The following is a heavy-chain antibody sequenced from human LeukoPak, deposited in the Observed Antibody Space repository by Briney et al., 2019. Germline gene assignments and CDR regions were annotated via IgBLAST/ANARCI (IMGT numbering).Heavy chain of an antibody. V-gene: IGHV1-8*01. CDR1: GYTFTSYD. D-gene: IGHD3-10*01. CDR2: MNPNSGNT. Sequence: ASVKVSCKASGYTFTSYDINWVRQATGQGLEWMGWMNPNSGNTGYAQKFQGRVTMTRNTSISTAYMELRSLRSDDTAVYYCARDFLSYYYGSGSYYNDYWGQGTLVTVSS. CDR3: ARDFLSYYYGSGSYYNDY. J-gene: IGHJ4*02.